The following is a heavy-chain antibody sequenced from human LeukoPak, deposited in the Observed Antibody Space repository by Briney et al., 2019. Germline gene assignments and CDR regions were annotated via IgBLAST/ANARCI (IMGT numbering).Heavy chain of an antibody. V-gene: IGHV4-59*08. CDR1: GGSISNFY. J-gene: IGHJ4*02. Sequence: SGTLSPTCTVSGGSISNFYWTWIRQPPGKGLEWIGYIYYSGSTIYNPSLNSRVTISLDTSKNQFSLMLRSLTTADTAVYYCARRNIASPGERFDSWGQGTLVTVSS. CDR2: IYYSGST. D-gene: IGHD2/OR15-2a*01. CDR3: ARRNIASPGERFDS.